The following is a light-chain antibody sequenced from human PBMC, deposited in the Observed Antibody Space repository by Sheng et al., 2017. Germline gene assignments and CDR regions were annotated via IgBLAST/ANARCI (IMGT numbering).Light chain of an antibody. CDR1: SSDIGAYNY. J-gene: IGLJ1*01. CDR3: TSYAGSSTYV. V-gene: IGLV2-14*03. Sequence: QSALTQPASVSGSPGQSITISCTGSSSDIGAYNYVSWYQQTPGEAPKPLIYDVNNRPSGVSNRFSGSKSGNTASLTISGLQAEDEADYYCTSYAGSSTYVFGTGTKVTVL. CDR2: DVN.